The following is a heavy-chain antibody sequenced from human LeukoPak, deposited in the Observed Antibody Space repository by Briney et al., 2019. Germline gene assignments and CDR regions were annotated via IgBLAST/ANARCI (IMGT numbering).Heavy chain of an antibody. CDR3: ARDSKVGAPQYYFDY. CDR1: GYTFTSYY. J-gene: IGHJ4*02. D-gene: IGHD1-26*01. Sequence: ASVKVSCKASGYTFTSYYMHWVRQAPGQGLEWMGIINPSGGSTSYAQKFQGRVTMTRDMSTSTVYMELSSLRSEDTAVYYCARDSKVGAPQYYFDYWGQGTLVTVSS. V-gene: IGHV1-46*01. CDR2: INPSGGST.